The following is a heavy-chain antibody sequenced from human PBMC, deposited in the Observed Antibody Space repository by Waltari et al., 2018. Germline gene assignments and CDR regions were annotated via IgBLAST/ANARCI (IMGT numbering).Heavy chain of an antibody. D-gene: IGHD3-3*01. CDR3: ARDRMVDYDFWSASNWYYYGMDV. V-gene: IGHV4-59*11. CDR2: IYYSGST. Sequence: QVQLQESGPGLVKPSETLSLTCTVSGCSIRRHYWSWIRQPPGQGLEWIGDIYYSGSTNYNPSLKSRVTISVDTSKNQFSLKLSSVTAADTAVYYCARDRMVDYDFWSASNWYYYGMDVWGQGTTVTVSS. CDR1: GCSIRRHY. J-gene: IGHJ6*02.